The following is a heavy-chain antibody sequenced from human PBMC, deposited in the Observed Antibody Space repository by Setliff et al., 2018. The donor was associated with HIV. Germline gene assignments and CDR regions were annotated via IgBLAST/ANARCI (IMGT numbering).Heavy chain of an antibody. V-gene: IGHV4-4*07. D-gene: IGHD3-10*01. CDR3: ARLSLSLVRGIINSGDRFFDY. CDR2: ICTSGST. CDR1: GGFISSYY. J-gene: IGHJ4*02. Sequence: SETLSLTCTVSGGFISSYYWSWIRQPAGKGLEWIGRICTSGSTNYNPSLKSRVTISVDTSKNQFSLKLSSVTAADTAVYYCARLSLSLVRGIINSGDRFFDYWGQGSLVTVSS.